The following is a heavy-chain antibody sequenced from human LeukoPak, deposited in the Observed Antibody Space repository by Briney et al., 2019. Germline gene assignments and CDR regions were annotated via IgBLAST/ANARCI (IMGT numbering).Heavy chain of an antibody. CDR2: IYPGDSDT. CDR3: ARGGSSGWYFWFDP. V-gene: IGHV5-51*01. CDR1: GSSFTNYW. Sequence: GESLRISCQVFGSSFTNYWIGWVRQIPEKGLEWMGIIYPGDSDTRYSPSFKGQVTISTDKSLNTAYLQWSSLKASDTAMYYCARGGSSGWYFWFDPWGQGTLVTVSS. J-gene: IGHJ5*02. D-gene: IGHD6-19*01.